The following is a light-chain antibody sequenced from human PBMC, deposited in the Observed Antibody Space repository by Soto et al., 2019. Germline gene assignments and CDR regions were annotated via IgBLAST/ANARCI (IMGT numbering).Light chain of an antibody. CDR2: GAS. Sequence: EIVMTPSPATLSVSPGERATLSCRASQSVSTNLVWYQQTPGQAPRLLIYGASTRATGIPGRFSGSGSGTEFTLTISSLQSEDFAVYYCQQYNNWWTFGQGTKVDIK. CDR3: QQYNNWWT. V-gene: IGKV3-15*01. CDR1: QSVSTN. J-gene: IGKJ1*01.